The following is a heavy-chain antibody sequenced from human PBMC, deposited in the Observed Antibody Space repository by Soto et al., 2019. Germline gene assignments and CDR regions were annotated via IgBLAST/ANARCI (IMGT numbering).Heavy chain of an antibody. Sequence: EVQLVETGGGWLQPGGSLRLSCAASGFSVSSNYMNWVRQAPGKGLEWLSIIYSDGTTYYADSVKGRFTISRDNFKNTLYVQMDNLRAEDTAIYYCAILSDWGQGTLVTF. CDR3: AILSD. J-gene: IGHJ4*02. D-gene: IGHD3-3*01. CDR1: GFSVSSNY. CDR2: IYSDGTT. V-gene: IGHV3-53*02.